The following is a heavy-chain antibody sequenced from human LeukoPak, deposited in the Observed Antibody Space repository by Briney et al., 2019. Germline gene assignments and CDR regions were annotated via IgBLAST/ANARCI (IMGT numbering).Heavy chain of an antibody. CDR2: ISRTGNTI. V-gene: IGHV3-11*01. D-gene: IGHD4-17*01. CDR3: ARDLGSSTVTTAFDY. Sequence: GGSLRLSCTASGFIFNDYYMSWIRQTPGKGLEWLSYISRTGNTIYYRDSVKGRFTISRDNANNQLHLQMDNLRAEDTAVYFCARDLGSSTVTTAFDYWGQGTLVTVSS. CDR1: GFIFNDYY. J-gene: IGHJ4*02.